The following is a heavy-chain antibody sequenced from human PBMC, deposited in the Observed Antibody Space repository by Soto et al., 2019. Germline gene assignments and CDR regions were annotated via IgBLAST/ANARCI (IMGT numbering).Heavy chain of an antibody. Sequence: PSETRSRTCAVSGYSISSGYYWCFIRQPPGKGLEWIGNIYHSGSTYYNPSLKSRVTISIDTSKNQFSLKLYSVTAADTAVYYCAKYGENYYYGMDVWGQGTTVTVSS. J-gene: IGHJ6*02. CDR2: IYHSGST. CDR3: AKYGENYYYGMDV. D-gene: IGHD4-17*01. V-gene: IGHV4-38-2*01. CDR1: GYSISSGYY.